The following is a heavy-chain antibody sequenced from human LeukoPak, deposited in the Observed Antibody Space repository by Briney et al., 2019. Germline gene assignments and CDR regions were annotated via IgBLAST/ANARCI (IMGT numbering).Heavy chain of an antibody. D-gene: IGHD6-6*01. J-gene: IGHJ4*02. CDR1: GGSIAVNHYY. Sequence: SETLSLTCSVSGGSIAVNHYYWGWIRQPPGKGLEWIGSGLYTGNTYSNPSLRSRVTISVDTSKNEFSLKMNSVTAADTAVYYWAREPRSSKYFDSWGQGALMIGSS. CDR2: GLYTGNT. CDR3: AREPRSSKYFDS. V-gene: IGHV4-39*02.